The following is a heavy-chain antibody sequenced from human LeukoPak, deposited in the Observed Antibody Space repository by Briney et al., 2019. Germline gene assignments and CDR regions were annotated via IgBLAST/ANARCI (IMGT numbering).Heavy chain of an antibody. CDR2: MSSNGGST. V-gene: IGHV3-64D*06. CDR3: VKDSSSGSYFDY. CDR1: GFTFSRYA. D-gene: IGHD3-10*01. Sequence: PGGSLRLSCSASGFTFSRYAMHWVRQAPGKGLEYVSAMSSNGGSTYYADSVKGRFTISRDNSRNTLHLQMSSLRVEDTAVYYCVKDSSSGSYFDYWGQGTLVTVSS. J-gene: IGHJ4*02.